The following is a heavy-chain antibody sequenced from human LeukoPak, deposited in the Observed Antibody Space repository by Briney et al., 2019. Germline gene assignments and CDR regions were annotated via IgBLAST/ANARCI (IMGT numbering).Heavy chain of an antibody. J-gene: IGHJ3*02. CDR1: GGSVSGYY. CDR2: INHSGST. V-gene: IGHV4-34*01. CDR3: ARGFRAFDI. Sequence: SETLSLTCAVYGGSVSGYYWSWIRQTPGKGLEWIGEINHSGSTNYNPSLKSRVTISVDTSKNQFSLKLSSVTAADTAVYYCARGFRAFDIWGQGTMVTVSS.